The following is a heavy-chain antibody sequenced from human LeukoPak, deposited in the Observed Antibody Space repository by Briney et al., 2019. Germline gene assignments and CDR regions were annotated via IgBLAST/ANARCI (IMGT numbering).Heavy chain of an antibody. CDR1: GFTFSSYA. CDR2: IIGSGGST. Sequence: GGSLRHSCAASGFTFSSYAMSWVPPAPGKGLEGVSAIIGSGGSTYYPDSVKGRFTLPSGNSKKPLLLQVNSLKADDHPLYYFAKKSGDIVATKRTHFDYWVQGTLVTVSS. J-gene: IGHJ4*02. D-gene: IGHD5-12*01. CDR3: AKKSGDIVATKRTHFDY. V-gene: IGHV3-23*01.